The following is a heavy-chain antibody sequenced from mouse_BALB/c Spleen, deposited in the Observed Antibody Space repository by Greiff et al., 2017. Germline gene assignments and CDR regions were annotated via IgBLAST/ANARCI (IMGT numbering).Heavy chain of an antibody. Sequence: VQLQQSGPELVKPGASVKISCKASGYTFTDYNMHWVKQSHGKSLEWIGYIYPYNGGTGYNQKFKSKATLTVDNSSSTAYMELRSLTSEDSAVYYCARWGITQYFDVWGAGTTVTVSS. CDR3: ARWGITQYFDV. CDR2: IYPYNGGT. CDR1: GYTFTDYN. J-gene: IGHJ1*01. V-gene: IGHV1S29*02. D-gene: IGHD2-4*01.